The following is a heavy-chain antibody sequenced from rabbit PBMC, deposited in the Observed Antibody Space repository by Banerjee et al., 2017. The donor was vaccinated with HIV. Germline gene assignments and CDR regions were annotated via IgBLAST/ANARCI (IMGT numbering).Heavy chain of an antibody. CDR2: IYAGSSGST. CDR1: GFSFSSSYY. Sequence: QSLEESGGDLVKPGASLTLTCTASGFSFSSSYYMCWVRQAPGKGLEWIACIYAGSSGSTYYASWAKGRFTISKTSSPTVTLQMTSLTAADTATYFCASQYAGYAGYGYGTYFNLWGPGTLVTVS. J-gene: IGHJ4*01. D-gene: IGHD6-1*01. V-gene: IGHV1S40*01. CDR3: ASQYAGYAGYGYGTYFNL.